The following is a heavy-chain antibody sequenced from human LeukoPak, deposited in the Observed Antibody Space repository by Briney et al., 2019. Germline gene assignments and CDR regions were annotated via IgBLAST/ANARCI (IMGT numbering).Heavy chain of an antibody. CDR3: ARDFYSGYEEDDY. CDR1: GYTFTSYY. J-gene: IGHJ4*02. Sequence: GASETVSCTASGYTFTSYYMHWVRQAPGQGLEWMGWINTNSGGTNYAQNFQGRVTMTRDTSISTAYMELSRLRSDDTAVYYCARDFYSGYEEDDYWGQGTLVTVSS. CDR2: INTNSGGT. D-gene: IGHD5-12*01. V-gene: IGHV1-2*02.